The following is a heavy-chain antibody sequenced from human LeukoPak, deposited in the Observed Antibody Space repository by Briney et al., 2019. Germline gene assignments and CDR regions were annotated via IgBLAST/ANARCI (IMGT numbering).Heavy chain of an antibody. Sequence: GGSLRLSCAASGFTFSNYWMHWVRQAPGKGLVWVSRIDSDGGSTSYADSVKGRFTISRDNAKNTLYLQMNSLRAEDTAVYYCARVGVIVVVPAAKGALDYWGQGTLVTVSS. CDR3: ARVGVIVVVPAAKGALDY. J-gene: IGHJ4*02. D-gene: IGHD2-2*01. CDR1: GFTFSNYW. CDR2: IDSDGGST. V-gene: IGHV3-74*01.